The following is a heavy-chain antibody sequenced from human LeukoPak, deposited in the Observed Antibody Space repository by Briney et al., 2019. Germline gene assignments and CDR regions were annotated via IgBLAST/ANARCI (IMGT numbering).Heavy chain of an antibody. D-gene: IGHD1-26*01. CDR3: ATYSGNYQSAN. J-gene: IGHJ4*02. CDR1: GYTFTGYY. V-gene: IGHV1-2*06. CDR2: INPDNGAT. Sequence: ASVKVSCKASGYTFTGYYMHWVRQAPGQGLEWMGRINPDNGATNYAQKFQGRVSMTRDTSISTAYMELSRLKSDDTAVYYCATYSGNYQSANWGQGALVTVSS.